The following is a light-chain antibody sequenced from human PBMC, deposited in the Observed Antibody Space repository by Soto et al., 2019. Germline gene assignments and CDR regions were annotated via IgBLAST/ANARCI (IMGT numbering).Light chain of an antibody. CDR3: SSYTSSSTLLYV. CDR1: SSDVGGYNY. CDR2: DVS. Sequence: QSALTQPASVSGSPGQSITISCTGTSSDVGGYNYVSWYQQHPGKAPKLKIYDVSNRPSGVSNRFSGSKSGNTASLTISGLQAEDVADYYCSSYTSSSTLLYVFGTGTKLTVL. J-gene: IGLJ1*01. V-gene: IGLV2-14*01.